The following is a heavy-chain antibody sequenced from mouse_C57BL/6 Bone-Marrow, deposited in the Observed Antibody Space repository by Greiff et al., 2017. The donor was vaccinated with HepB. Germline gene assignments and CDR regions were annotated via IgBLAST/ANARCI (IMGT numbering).Heavy chain of an antibody. CDR3: TTTFITTVVATNY. CDR2: IDPENGDT. J-gene: IGHJ2*01. D-gene: IGHD1-1*01. CDR1: GFNIKDDY. V-gene: IGHV14-4*01. Sequence: VQLQQSGAELVRPGASVKLSCTASGFNIKDDYMHWVKQRPEQGLEWIGWIDPENGDTESASKFQVKATITADTSANTAYLQLSSLTSEDTAVYYCTTTFITTVVATNYWGQGTTLSVSS.